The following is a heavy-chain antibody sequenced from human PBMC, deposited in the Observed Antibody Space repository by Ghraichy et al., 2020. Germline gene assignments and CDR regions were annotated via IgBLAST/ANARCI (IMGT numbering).Heavy chain of an antibody. J-gene: IGHJ4*02. D-gene: IGHD5-18*01. V-gene: IGHV3-7*01. CDR1: GFPFHVYW. Sequence: LNISCAASGFPFHVYWMSWVRQAPGKGLEWVANIAKDGRQEYYADSLKGRFSISKDNTKNSLYLQMNSLRAEDTALYYCVRDATAPNFDAWGQGTLVTVSS. CDR3: VRDATAPNFDA. CDR2: IAKDGRQE.